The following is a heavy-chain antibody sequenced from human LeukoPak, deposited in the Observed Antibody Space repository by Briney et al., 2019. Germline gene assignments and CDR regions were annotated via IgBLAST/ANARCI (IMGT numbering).Heavy chain of an antibody. Sequence: SETLSLTCTVSGYSISSGYYWGWIRQPPGKGLEWIGSIYHSGSTYYNPSLKSRVTISVDTSKNQFSLKLSSVTAADTAVYYCARPSDNYDSSGLDVWGQGTTVTVSS. CDR3: ARPSDNYDSSGLDV. D-gene: IGHD3-22*01. CDR2: IYHSGST. J-gene: IGHJ6*02. V-gene: IGHV4-38-2*02. CDR1: GYSISSGYY.